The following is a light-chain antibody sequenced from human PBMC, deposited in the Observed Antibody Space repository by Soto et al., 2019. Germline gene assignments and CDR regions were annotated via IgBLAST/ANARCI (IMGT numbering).Light chain of an antibody. CDR2: GAS. CDR3: QQYFNWPLPWT. CDR1: QSIRTN. V-gene: IGKV3-15*01. Sequence: EIELTQSPATLSVSAGGTVTLSCRASQSIRTNVAWYQQIPGQAPRLLVYGASTRATGVPARSSGSGSGIEFTLTISSLQSEDSAFYYCQQYFNWPLPWTFGPGTKVQIK. J-gene: IGKJ1*01.